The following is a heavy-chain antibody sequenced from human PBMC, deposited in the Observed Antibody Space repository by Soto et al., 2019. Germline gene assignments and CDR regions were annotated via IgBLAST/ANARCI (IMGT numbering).Heavy chain of an antibody. CDR2: IRSKAYGGTT. D-gene: IGHD6-6*01. Sequence: GSLRLSCTASGFTFGDYAMSWFRQAPGRGLEWVGFIRSKAYGGTTEYAASVKGRSTISRDDSKSIAYLQMNSLKTEDTAVYYCTRIVGQLAPAPDAFDIWGQGTMVTVSS. V-gene: IGHV3-49*03. CDR3: TRIVGQLAPAPDAFDI. J-gene: IGHJ3*02. CDR1: GFTFGDYA.